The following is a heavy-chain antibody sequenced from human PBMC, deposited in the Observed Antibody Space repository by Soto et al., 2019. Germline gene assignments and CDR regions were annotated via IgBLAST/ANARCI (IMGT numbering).Heavy chain of an antibody. J-gene: IGHJ4*02. CDR2: IIPIFGTA. D-gene: IGHD5-12*01. CDR1: GGTFTSYA. V-gene: IGHV1-69*13. CDR3: ASSGHSGYDYCLDY. Sequence: SVEVSCKXSGGTFTSYAISWVRQAPGQGLEWMGGIIPIFGTANYAQKFQGRVTITADESTSTAYMELISLRSEDTAVYYCASSGHSGYDYCLDYWGQGTLVTVS.